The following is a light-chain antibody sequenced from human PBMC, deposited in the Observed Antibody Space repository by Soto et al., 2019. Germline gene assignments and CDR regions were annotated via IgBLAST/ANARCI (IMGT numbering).Light chain of an antibody. CDR3: QQSFGTPLT. CDR2: TAS. Sequence: DIQMTQSPSSLSASVGDRVTITCRASQNIKKYLNWYQQKPGKAPNLLIYTASSLQVGLPSRFSGSGSGTDFTITISSLQPEDSATYYCQQSFGTPLTVGGGTKVEIK. J-gene: IGKJ4*01. V-gene: IGKV1-39*01. CDR1: QNIKKY.